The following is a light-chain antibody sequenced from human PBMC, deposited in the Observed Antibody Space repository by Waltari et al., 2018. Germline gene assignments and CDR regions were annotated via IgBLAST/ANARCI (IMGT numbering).Light chain of an antibody. V-gene: IGKV3-11*01. Sequence: IVLTQSPATLSLSPGERATLSCRASQSLCSYLAWYQQKPGQPPRLVIYDISPRAAGIPPRFSGSGSGTDFTLTISSLEPEDSALYYCQQRSDWPLTFGGGTEVEI. CDR2: DIS. CDR3: QQRSDWPLT. CDR1: QSLCSY. J-gene: IGKJ4*01.